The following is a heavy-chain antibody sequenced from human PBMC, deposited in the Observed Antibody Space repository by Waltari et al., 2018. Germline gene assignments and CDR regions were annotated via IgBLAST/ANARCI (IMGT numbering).Heavy chain of an antibody. J-gene: IGHJ4*02. CDR2: INPSSGGA. V-gene: IGHV1-2*02. CDR1: GYNFIDDY. Sequence: QVQLVQSGTEVKKPGASVKVSCKASGYNFIDDYMHWVRQAPGQGLEWMGWINPSSGGANYAQKFQGRVTMTRDTSSRTVYIELSRLAYDDTAIYYCARDGGFDFWGQGTLVSVSS. D-gene: IGHD3-3*01. CDR3: ARDGGFDF.